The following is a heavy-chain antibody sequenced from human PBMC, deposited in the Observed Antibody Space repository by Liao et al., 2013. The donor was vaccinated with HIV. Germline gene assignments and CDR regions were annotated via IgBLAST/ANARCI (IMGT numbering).Heavy chain of an antibody. CDR1: RGSITNYY. CDR3: AREVDTAMADNFYFDS. D-gene: IGHD5-18*01. J-gene: IGHJ4*02. Sequence: QVQLQESGPGLVKPSETLSLTCSVSRGSITNYYWSWIRQPAGKGLEWIGHIYSSGSTKFNPSFKSRVTISLDTSKNQLSLRLTSVTAADTAVYYCAREVDTAMADNFYFDSWGQGILVTVSS. CDR2: IYSSGST. V-gene: IGHV4-4*07.